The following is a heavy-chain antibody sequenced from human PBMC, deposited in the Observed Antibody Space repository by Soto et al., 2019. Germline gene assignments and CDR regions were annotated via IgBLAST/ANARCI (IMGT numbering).Heavy chain of an antibody. CDR2: ISTSSTYI. V-gene: IGHV3-21*01. Sequence: VESGGGLVQPGGSLRLSCTVSGFTFSSWTMNWVRQAPGKGLEWVSSISTSSTYIYYADSVKGRFTISRDNAKDSLYLNMNNLRADDTAVYYCAKGGTHFDYWGQGTLLTVSS. J-gene: IGHJ4*02. CDR3: AKGGTHFDY. CDR1: GFTFSSWT. D-gene: IGHD1-1*01.